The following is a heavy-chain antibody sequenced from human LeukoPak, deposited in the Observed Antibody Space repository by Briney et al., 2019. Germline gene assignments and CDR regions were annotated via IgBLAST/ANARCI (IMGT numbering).Heavy chain of an antibody. CDR1: GFTFSSYE. CDR2: ISSSSSSYI. V-gene: IGHV3-21*01. Sequence: GGSLRLSCAASGFTFSSYEMNWVRQAPGKGLEWVSSISSSSSSYIYYADSVKGRFTISRDNAKNSLYLQMNSLRAEDTAVYYCARDLQWLVQTFDYWGQGTLVTVSS. D-gene: IGHD6-19*01. CDR3: ARDLQWLVQTFDY. J-gene: IGHJ4*02.